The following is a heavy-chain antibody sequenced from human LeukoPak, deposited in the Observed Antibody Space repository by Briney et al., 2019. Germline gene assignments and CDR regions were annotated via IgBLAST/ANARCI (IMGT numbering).Heavy chain of an antibody. Sequence: GGSLRLSCAASGFTVSSNYMSWVRQAPGKGLEWVSVIYSGGSTYYADSVKGRFTISRDNSKNTLYLQMNSLRAEDTAVYYCARAPMIVVARLSMSFDYWGQGTLVTVSS. CDR3: ARAPMIVVARLSMSFDY. J-gene: IGHJ4*02. CDR2: IYSGGST. V-gene: IGHV3-66*01. CDR1: GFTVSSNY. D-gene: IGHD3-22*01.